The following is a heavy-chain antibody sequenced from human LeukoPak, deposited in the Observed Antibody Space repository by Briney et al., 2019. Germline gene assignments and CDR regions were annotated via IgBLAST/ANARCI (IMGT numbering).Heavy chain of an antibody. CDR2: ITSTGGTT. Sequence: GGSLRLSCAASGFTFSNYAMSWVRQAPGKGLDWVSGITSTGGTTNYADSVQGRFTISRDNSRNMLYLQMNSLRAEDTAVYYCAKDGGNSPLIWGQGTMVTVSS. D-gene: IGHD2/OR15-2a*01. CDR3: AKDGGNSPLI. J-gene: IGHJ3*02. V-gene: IGHV3-23*01. CDR1: GFTFSNYA.